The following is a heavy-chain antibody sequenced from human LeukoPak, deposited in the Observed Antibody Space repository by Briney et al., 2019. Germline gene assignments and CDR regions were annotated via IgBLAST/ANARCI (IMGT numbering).Heavy chain of an antibody. D-gene: IGHD6-19*01. V-gene: IGHV3-7*04. J-gene: IGHJ3*02. CDR2: IKQDGSEN. Sequence: GGSLRLSCTTSGFTFSSDWMSWVRQAPGKGLKRVANIKQDGSENYYVDSVKGRFTISRDNAKNSLYLQMNSLRAEDTAVYYCARGSSGWYNAFDIWGQGTMVTVSS. CDR1: GFTFSSDW. CDR3: ARGSSGWYNAFDI.